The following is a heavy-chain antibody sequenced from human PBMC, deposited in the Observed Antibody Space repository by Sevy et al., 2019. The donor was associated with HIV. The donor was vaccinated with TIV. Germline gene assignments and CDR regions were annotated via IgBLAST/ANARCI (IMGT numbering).Heavy chain of an antibody. CDR1: GDSISSYF. J-gene: IGHJ4*02. CDR3: ARDSAVVPRALVY. Sequence: SETLSLTCNVSGDSISSYFWSWFRQPPGRGLEWMGYIYYRGSSEYNPSLRSRFTISIDTPKKHLSLKLTSVTAADPAVYYCARDSAVVPRALVYWGQGTLVTVSS. V-gene: IGHV4-59*01. D-gene: IGHD2-15*01. CDR2: IYYRGSS.